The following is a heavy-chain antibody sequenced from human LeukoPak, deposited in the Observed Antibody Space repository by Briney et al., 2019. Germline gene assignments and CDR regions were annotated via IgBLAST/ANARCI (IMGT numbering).Heavy chain of an antibody. CDR2: IIPIFGTA. CDR1: GGTFSSYA. CDR3: ASSAHYYDSSGYFSY. Sequence: ASVKVSCKXSGGTFSSYAISWVRQAPGQGLEWMGGIIPIFGTANYSQKFQGRVTITTDESTSTAYMELSSLRSEDTAVYYCASSAHYYDSSGYFSYWGQGTLVTVSS. D-gene: IGHD3-22*01. J-gene: IGHJ4*02. V-gene: IGHV1-69*05.